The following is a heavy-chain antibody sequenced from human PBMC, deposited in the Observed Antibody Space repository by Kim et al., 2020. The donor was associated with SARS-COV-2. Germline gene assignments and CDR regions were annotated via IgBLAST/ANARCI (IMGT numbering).Heavy chain of an antibody. CDR2: ISDSSSTT. Sequence: GGSLRLSCATSGFTLSLYSMNWVRQAPGKGLEWVSHISDSSSTTKYADSVKGRFTISRDNTKNSLYLQINSLRAEDTAVYYCVRENYWAFDIWGQGTMVTVSS. CDR1: GFTLSLYS. CDR3: VRENYWAFDI. J-gene: IGHJ3*02. V-gene: IGHV3-48*04. D-gene: IGHD1-7*01.